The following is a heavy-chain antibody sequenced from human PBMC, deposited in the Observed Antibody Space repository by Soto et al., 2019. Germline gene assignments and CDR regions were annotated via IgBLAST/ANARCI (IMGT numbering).Heavy chain of an antibody. Sequence: QVQLVQSGAEVKKPGASVKVSCKASGYTFTNYGITWVRQAPGQGLEWMGWISAYNGNTNYAQKVQDSVTMTNDPTTRTDYMDLRSLRSDDTAVYYCERNRGRGICDPSHYYIVIWSQETTVIVSS. V-gene: IGHV1-18*01. J-gene: IGHJ6*03. CDR2: ISAYNGNT. CDR3: ERNRGRGICDPSHYYIVI. D-gene: IGHD3-10*01. CDR1: GYTFTNYG.